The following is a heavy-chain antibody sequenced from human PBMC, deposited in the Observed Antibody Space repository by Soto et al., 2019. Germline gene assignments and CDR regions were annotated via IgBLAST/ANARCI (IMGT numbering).Heavy chain of an antibody. D-gene: IGHD2-2*01. CDR2: IYYSGST. CDR1: GGSISSYY. CDR3: ARQVGCSSTSCYSYWFDP. Sequence: PSETLSLTCTVSGGSISSYYWSWIRQPPGKGLEWIGYIYYSGSTNYNPSLKSRVTISVDTSKNQFSLKLSSVTAADTAVYYCARQVGCSSTSCYSYWFDPWGQGTLVTVSS. J-gene: IGHJ5*02. V-gene: IGHV4-59*08.